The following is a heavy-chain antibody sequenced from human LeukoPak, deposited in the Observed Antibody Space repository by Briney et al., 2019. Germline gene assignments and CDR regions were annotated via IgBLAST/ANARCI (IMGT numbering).Heavy chain of an antibody. Sequence: PGGSLRLSCAASGFTFSSYEMNWVRQAPGKGLEWALYISSSGSTIYYADSVKGRFTISRDNAKNSLYLQMNSLRAEDTAVYYCAELGITMIGGVWGKGTTVTISS. CDR1: GFTFSSYE. CDR2: ISSSGSTI. J-gene: IGHJ6*04. CDR3: AELGITMIGGV. D-gene: IGHD3-10*02. V-gene: IGHV3-48*03.